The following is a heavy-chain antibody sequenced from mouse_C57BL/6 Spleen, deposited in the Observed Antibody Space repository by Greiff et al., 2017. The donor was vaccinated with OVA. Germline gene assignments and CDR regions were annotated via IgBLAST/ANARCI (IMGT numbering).Heavy chain of an antibody. D-gene: IGHD1-1*01. CDR2: IDPSDSYT. J-gene: IGHJ2*01. CDR3: ASHYYGSSY. Sequence: QVQLQQPGAELVMPGASVKLSCKASGYTFTSYWMHWVKQRPGQGLEWIGEIDPSDSYTNYNQKFKGKSTLTVDKSSSTAYMQLSSLTSEDSAVYYCASHYYGSSYWGQGTTLTVSS. V-gene: IGHV1-69*01. CDR1: GYTFTSYW.